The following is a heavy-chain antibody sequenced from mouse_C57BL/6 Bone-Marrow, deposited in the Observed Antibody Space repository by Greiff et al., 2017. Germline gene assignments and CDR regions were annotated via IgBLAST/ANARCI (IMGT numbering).Heavy chain of an antibody. CDR3: TRDNYGSSLYAMDY. D-gene: IGHD1-1*01. CDR2: ISSGGDYI. J-gene: IGHJ4*01. V-gene: IGHV5-9-1*02. CDR1: GFTFSSYA. Sequence: EVQLVESGEGLVKPGGSLKLSCAASGFTFSSYAMSWVRQTPEKRLEWVAYISSGGDYIYYADTVKGRFTISRDNARNTLYLQMSSLKSEDTAMYYCTRDNYGSSLYAMDYWVKEPQSPSPQ.